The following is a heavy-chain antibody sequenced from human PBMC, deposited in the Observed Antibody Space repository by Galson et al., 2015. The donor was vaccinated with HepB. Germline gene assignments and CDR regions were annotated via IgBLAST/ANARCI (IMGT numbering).Heavy chain of an antibody. CDR3: TTDLGEYYDSSGYFDY. D-gene: IGHD3-22*01. Sequence: SLRLSCAASGLTFSSHWMTWVRQAPGKGLEWVANIKPEGIEKFYVDSVKGRFTISRDNAKNSLYLQMSSLRAEDTAVYYCTTDLGEYYDSSGYFDYWGQGTLVTVSS. V-gene: IGHV3-7*03. CDR1: GLTFSSHW. J-gene: IGHJ4*02. CDR2: IKPEGIEK.